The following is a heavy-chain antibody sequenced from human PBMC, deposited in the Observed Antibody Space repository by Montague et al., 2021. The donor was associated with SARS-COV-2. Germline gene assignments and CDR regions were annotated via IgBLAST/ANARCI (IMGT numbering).Heavy chain of an antibody. CDR2: VNELETTT. J-gene: IGHJ4*02. D-gene: IGHD3-10*01. CDR3: AKGLVSGSGTSDD. CDR1: GFTFNEYW. V-gene: IGHV3-74*01. Sequence: SLRLSCAASGFTFNEYWMHWVRQAPGKGLAWVACVNELETTTNYADSVKGRFTISRDNGKNTLFLQMNSLRAEDTAVYFCAKGLVSGSGTSDDWGQGTLVTVSS.